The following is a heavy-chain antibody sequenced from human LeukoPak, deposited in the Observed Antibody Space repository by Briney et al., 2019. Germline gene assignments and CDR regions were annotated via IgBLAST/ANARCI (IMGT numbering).Heavy chain of an antibody. V-gene: IGHV3-53*01. CDR1: GFTVSSNY. J-gene: IGHJ4*02. D-gene: IGHD6-19*01. Sequence: PGGSLSLSCAASGFTVSSNYMSWVRQAPGKGLEWVSVIYSGGSTYYADSVKGRFTISRDNSKNTLYPQMNSLRAEDTAVYYCARLYSSGWIDYWGQGTLVTVSS. CDR2: IYSGGST. CDR3: ARLYSSGWIDY.